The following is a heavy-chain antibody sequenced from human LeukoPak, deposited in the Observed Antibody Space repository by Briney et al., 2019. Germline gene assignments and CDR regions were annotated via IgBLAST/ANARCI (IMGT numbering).Heavy chain of an antibody. Sequence: ASVKVSCKASGYTFTSYDINWVRQATGQGLEWMGWMNPNSGNTGYAQKFQGRVTMTRNTSISTAYMEVSSLRSEDTAVYYCARAAGSSGYYYVSIWGQGTLVTVSS. CDR3: ARAAGSSGYYYVSI. V-gene: IGHV1-8*01. J-gene: IGHJ4*02. CDR1: GYTFTSYD. D-gene: IGHD3-22*01. CDR2: MNPNSGNT.